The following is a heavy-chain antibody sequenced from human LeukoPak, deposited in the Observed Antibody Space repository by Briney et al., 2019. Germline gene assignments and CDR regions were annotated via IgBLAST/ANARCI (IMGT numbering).Heavy chain of an antibody. J-gene: IGHJ4*02. Sequence: GGSLRLSRAASGFIVPSNYMSWLRPARGKGLAWVSLIYSSGSTYYTVSVQGRFTISSHHCKNTLYLQVNSLSAEDAALYYCARGLESCSSGSCFKDWGQGTLVTVSS. CDR3: ARGLESCSSGSCFKD. D-gene: IGHD2-15*01. CDR1: GFIVPSNY. V-gene: IGHV3-53*01. CDR2: IYSSGST.